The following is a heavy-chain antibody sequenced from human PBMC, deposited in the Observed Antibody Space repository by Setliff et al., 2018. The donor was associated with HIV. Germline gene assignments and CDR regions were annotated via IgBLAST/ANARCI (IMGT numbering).Heavy chain of an antibody. Sequence: PSETLSLTCTVSGGSISRGSYYWSWILQPAGKGLEWIGHIYTSGSTSYNPSLKSRVTISVDTSKNQFSLKLSSVTAADTAVYYCARDRGIAALSYYYYYMDVWGKGTTVTVSS. CDR2: IYTSGST. CDR3: ARDRGIAALSYYYYYMDV. V-gene: IGHV4-61*09. CDR1: GGSISRGSYY. J-gene: IGHJ6*03. D-gene: IGHD6-25*01.